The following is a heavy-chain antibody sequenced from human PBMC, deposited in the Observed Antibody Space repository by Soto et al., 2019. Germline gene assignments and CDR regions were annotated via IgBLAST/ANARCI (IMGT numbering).Heavy chain of an antibody. V-gene: IGHV4-59*01. CDR1: GGSISSYY. D-gene: IGHD5-18*01. CDR2: IYYSGST. Sequence: SETLSLTCTVSGGSISSYYWSWIRQPPGKGLEWIGYIYYSGSTNYNPSLKSRVTISVDTSKNQFSLKLSSVTAADTAVYYCARQPQIQLWLRYFDYWGQGTLVTVSS. J-gene: IGHJ4*02. CDR3: ARQPQIQLWLRYFDY.